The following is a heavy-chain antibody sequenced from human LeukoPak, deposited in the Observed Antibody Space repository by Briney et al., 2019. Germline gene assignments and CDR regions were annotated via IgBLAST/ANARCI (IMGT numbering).Heavy chain of an antibody. Sequence: ASVKVSCKASGYLFTGYYMHWVRQAPGQGLEWMGWINPNSGGTNYAQKFQGRVTMTRDTSISTAYMELSRLRSDDTAVYYCARKFTMIVVGGAFDIWGQGTMVTVSS. CDR2: INPNSGGT. D-gene: IGHD3-22*01. CDR3: ARKFTMIVVGGAFDI. J-gene: IGHJ3*02. V-gene: IGHV1-2*02. CDR1: GYLFTGYY.